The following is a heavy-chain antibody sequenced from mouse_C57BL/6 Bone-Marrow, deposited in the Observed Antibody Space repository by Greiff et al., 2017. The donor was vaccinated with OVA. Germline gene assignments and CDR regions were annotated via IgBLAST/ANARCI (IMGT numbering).Heavy chain of an antibody. Sequence: EVQLQQPGPVLVKPGASVKMSCKASGYTFTDYYMNWVKQSHGKSLEWIGVINPYNGGTSYNQKFKGKATLTVDKSSSTAYMELNSLTSEDSAVYYCARETPYAYGSSFDVWGTGTTVTVAS. D-gene: IGHD1-1*01. CDR3: ARETPYAYGSSFDV. J-gene: IGHJ1*03. CDR1: GYTFTDYY. CDR2: INPYNGGT. V-gene: IGHV1-19*01.